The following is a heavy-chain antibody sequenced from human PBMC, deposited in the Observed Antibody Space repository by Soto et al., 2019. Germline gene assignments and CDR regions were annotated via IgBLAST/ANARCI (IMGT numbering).Heavy chain of an antibody. J-gene: IGHJ4*02. CDR3: ASPPY. Sequence: GGSLRLSCAASGFTFSSYGMHWVRQAPGKGLEWVVVIWYDGSNKYYADSVKGRFTISRDNSKNTLYLQMNSLRAEDTAVYYCASPPYWGQGTLVTVSS. CDR2: IWYDGSNK. V-gene: IGHV3-33*01. CDR1: GFTFSSYG.